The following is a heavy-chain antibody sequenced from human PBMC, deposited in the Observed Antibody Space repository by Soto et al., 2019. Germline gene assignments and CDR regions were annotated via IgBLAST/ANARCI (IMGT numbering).Heavy chain of an antibody. V-gene: IGHV1-2*02. CDR2: INPKFGDT. Sequence: QVQLVQSGAEVKEPGDSVRVSCEASGYTFTAYYIHWVLQAPGQGLEWMGWINPKFGDTTYAQDFHGRVSMTRDICISTVYMDLSSLTSDDPAIYYCARNMDYYYGRGSGNGHGVWGQGTTVTVSS. J-gene: IGHJ6*02. D-gene: IGHD3-10*02. CDR3: ARNMDYYYGRGSGNGHGV. CDR1: GYTFTAYY.